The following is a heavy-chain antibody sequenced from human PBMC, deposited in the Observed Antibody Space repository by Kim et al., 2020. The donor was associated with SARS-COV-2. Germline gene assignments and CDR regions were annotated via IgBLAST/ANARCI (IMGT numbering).Heavy chain of an antibody. CDR3: ASISGFYSFFAY. V-gene: IGHV4-31*11. CDR2: TYDSGST. J-gene: IGHJ4*01. D-gene: IGHD3-22*01. Sequence: SESLSLTCAVSGGSISSGCYDWIRTPPHTGKDRVWIVYTYDSGSTKYNPSLKSPVTIFADTAKNHFSLKLSSVTAAETTVDYWASISGFYSFFAYWCYGT. CDR1: GGSISSGCYD.